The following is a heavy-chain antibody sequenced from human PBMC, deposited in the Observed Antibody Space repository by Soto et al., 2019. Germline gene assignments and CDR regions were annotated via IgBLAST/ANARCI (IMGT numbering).Heavy chain of an antibody. Sequence: ESGGGLVQPGRSLRLSCAASGFTFDDYAMHWVRQAPGKGLEWVSGISWNSGSIGYADSVKGRFTISRDNAKNSLYLQMNSLRAEDTALYYCAKDQNYGDYPDWFDPWGQGTLVTVSS. J-gene: IGHJ5*02. V-gene: IGHV3-9*01. CDR1: GFTFDDYA. CDR3: AKDQNYGDYPDWFDP. CDR2: ISWNSGSI. D-gene: IGHD4-17*01.